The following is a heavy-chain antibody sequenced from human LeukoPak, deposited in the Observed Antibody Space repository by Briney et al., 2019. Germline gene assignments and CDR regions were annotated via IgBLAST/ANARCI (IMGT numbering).Heavy chain of an antibody. CDR3: ARPGYSGSYSSANLDY. D-gene: IGHD1-26*01. V-gene: IGHV5-51*01. CDR2: IYPGDSDT. CDR1: GYSFTSYW. J-gene: IGHJ4*02. Sequence: GESLKISCKGSGYSFTSYWIGWVRQMPGKGLEWMGIIYPGDSDTRYSPSFQGQVTISADKSISTAYLQWSSLKASDTAMYYCARPGYSGSYSSANLDYWGQGTLVTVS.